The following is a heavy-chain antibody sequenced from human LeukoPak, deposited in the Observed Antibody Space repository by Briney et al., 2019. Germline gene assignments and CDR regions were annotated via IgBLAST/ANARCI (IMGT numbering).Heavy chain of an antibody. CDR3: ARTVVVVALDY. D-gene: IGHD2-15*01. CDR2: ISSSSSTI. J-gene: IGHJ4*02. Sequence: GGSLRLSCAASGFTFSSYSMNWVRQAPGKGLEWVSYISSSSSTIYYADSVKGRFTISRDNAKNSLYLQMNSLRAEDTAVYYCARTVVVVALDYWGQGTLVTVSS. V-gene: IGHV3-48*04. CDR1: GFTFSSYS.